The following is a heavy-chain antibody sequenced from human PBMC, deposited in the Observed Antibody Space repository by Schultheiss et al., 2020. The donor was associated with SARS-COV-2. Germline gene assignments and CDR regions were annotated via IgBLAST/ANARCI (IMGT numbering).Heavy chain of an antibody. CDR2: FNSDGSST. J-gene: IGHJ6*02. CDR1: GFTFSSYW. CDR3: ARGFTYIPHYYGMDV. D-gene: IGHD2-21*01. Sequence: GGSLRLSCAASGFTFSSYWMHWVRQAPGKGLVWVSRFNSDGSSTSYADSVKGRFTTSRDNAKNSLVLQMNSLRAEDTGVYFCARGFTYIPHYYGMDVWGQGTTVTVSS. V-gene: IGHV3-74*01.